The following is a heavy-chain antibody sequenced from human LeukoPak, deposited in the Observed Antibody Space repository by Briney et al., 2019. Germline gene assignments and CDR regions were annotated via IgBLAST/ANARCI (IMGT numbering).Heavy chain of an antibody. Sequence: GGSLRLSCTTSGFTFDDYPMNWFRQAPGKGLEWVGFIGGRTFRGTTQYAASLKGRFTISRDDSKNTAYLQMNSLKTEDTAVYYCTPITEAAAGTFDYWGQGTLVTVSS. CDR1: GFTFDDYP. CDR3: TPITEAAAGTFDY. D-gene: IGHD6-13*01. J-gene: IGHJ4*02. V-gene: IGHV3-49*03. CDR2: IGGRTFRGTT.